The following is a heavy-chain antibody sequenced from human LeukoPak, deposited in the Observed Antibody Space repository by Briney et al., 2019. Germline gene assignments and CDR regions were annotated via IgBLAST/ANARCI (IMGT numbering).Heavy chain of an antibody. J-gene: IGHJ4*02. CDR1: GFTVSSNY. Sequence: GGSLRLSCAASGFTVSSNYMSWVRQAPGKGLEWVSVIYSGGSTYYADSVKGRFTISRYNSKNTLYLQMNSLRAEDTAVYYCARSYYDSSGYYLPVGSNPRYFDYWGQGTLVTVSS. CDR2: IYSGGST. D-gene: IGHD3-22*01. V-gene: IGHV3-53*04. CDR3: ARSYYDSSGYYLPVGSNPRYFDY.